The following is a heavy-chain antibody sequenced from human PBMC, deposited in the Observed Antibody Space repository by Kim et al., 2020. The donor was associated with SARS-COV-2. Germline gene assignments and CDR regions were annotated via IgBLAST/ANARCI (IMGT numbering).Heavy chain of an antibody. CDR2: IWYDGSNK. CDR3: ARGAVQWLVYYSYYGMDG. J-gene: IGHJ6*02. V-gene: IGHV3-33*03. D-gene: IGHD6-19*01. Sequence: GGSLRLSCAASGFTFSSYGMHWVRQAPGKGLEWVADIWYDGSNKYYVDSVKGRFTISRDNSKNTLYLQMNSLRAEDTAVYYCARGAVQWLVYYSYYGMDGWGEGTAVTVS. CDR1: GFTFSSYG.